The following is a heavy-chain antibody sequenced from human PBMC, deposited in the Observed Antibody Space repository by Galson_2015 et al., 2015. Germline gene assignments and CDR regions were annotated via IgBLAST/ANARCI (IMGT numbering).Heavy chain of an antibody. Sequence: SLRLSCAASGFTFSSYAMNWVRQAPGKGLEWVSAISGGGATTYSADSVEGRFTISRDNSKNMLYLQMSGLRADDTAVYYCAKGSETGIITPRDNWGQGTPVTVSS. V-gene: IGHV3-23*01. CDR2: ISGGGATT. D-gene: IGHD3-16*01. CDR1: GFTFSSYA. J-gene: IGHJ4*02. CDR3: AKGSETGIITPRDN.